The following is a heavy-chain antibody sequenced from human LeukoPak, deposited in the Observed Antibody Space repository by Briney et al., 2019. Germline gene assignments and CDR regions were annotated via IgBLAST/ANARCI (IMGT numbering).Heavy chain of an antibody. CDR1: GFTFDDYA. CDR3: ARAPCDMLWFGELPDY. D-gene: IGHD3-10*01. CDR2: ISGDGGST. Sequence: GGSLRLSCAASGFTFDDYAMHWVRQAPGKGLEWVSLISGDGGSTYYADSVKGRFTISRDNSKNSLYLQMNSLRTEDTALYYCARAPCDMLWFGELPDYWGQGTLVTVSS. V-gene: IGHV3-43*02. J-gene: IGHJ4*02.